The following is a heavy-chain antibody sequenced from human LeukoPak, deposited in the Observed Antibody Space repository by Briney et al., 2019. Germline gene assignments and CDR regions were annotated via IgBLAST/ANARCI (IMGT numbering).Heavy chain of an antibody. CDR2: IKQDGSEK. J-gene: IGHJ5*02. D-gene: IGHD2-2*01. V-gene: IGHV3-7*01. Sequence: GGSLRLSCAASGFTFSSYWMSWVRQAPGKGLEWVANIKQDGSEKYYVDSVKGRFTISRDNAKNSLYLQMNSLRAEDTAVYYCARDPYIVVVPVRPGNWFDPWGQGTLVTVSS. CDR1: GFTFSSYW. CDR3: ARDPYIVVVPVRPGNWFDP.